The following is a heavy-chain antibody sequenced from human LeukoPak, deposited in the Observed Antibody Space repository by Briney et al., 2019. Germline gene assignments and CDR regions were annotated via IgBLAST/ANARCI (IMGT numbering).Heavy chain of an antibody. CDR1: GGSISSYY. D-gene: IGHD3-22*01. CDR2: IYCSGST. J-gene: IGHJ3*02. CDR3: ARDRTYYYDSSGYSDAFDI. V-gene: IGHV4-59*01. Sequence: SETLSLTCTVSGGSISSYYWSWIRQPPGKGLEWIGYIYCSGSTNYNPSLRSRVTISVDTSQNQFSLKLSSVTAADTAVYYCARDRTYYYDSSGYSDAFDIWGQGTMVTVSS.